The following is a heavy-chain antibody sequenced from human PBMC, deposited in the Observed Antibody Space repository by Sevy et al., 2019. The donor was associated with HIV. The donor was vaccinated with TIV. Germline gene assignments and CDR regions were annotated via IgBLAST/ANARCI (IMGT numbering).Heavy chain of an antibody. CDR2: IDHSGRS. CDR1: GESFSNYY. V-gene: IGHV4-34*01. CDR3: ARGPKPLRSEYGDDRGVGYYFDS. Sequence: SETLSLTCAVYGESFSNYYWSWIRLSPGKGLESIGEIDHSGRSDYTPSLKSRVTMSVDTSKNQFSLKLTSVTAAETAVYYCARGPKPLRSEYGDDRGVGYYFDSWGQGTLVTVSS. D-gene: IGHD4-17*01. J-gene: IGHJ4*02.